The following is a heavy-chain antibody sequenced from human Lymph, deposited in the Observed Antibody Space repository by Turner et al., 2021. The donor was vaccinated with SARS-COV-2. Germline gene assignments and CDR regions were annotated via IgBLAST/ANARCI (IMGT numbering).Heavy chain of an antibody. V-gene: IGHV1-2*02. CDR3: ARDVEGYNDCWSGYAGGYGLDV. CDR1: GYTFTGYY. D-gene: IGHD3-3*01. J-gene: IGHJ6*02. Sequence: QVQLVQSGAEVKKPGASVKVSCKASGYTFTGYYMHWVRQAPGQGLEWMGWINHNSGGTNYAQKFQSRITMTRNTYSSTAYMGLSRMRSDDTAVYYWARDVEGYNDCWSGYAGGYGLDVWGQGTTVTVSS. CDR2: INHNSGGT.